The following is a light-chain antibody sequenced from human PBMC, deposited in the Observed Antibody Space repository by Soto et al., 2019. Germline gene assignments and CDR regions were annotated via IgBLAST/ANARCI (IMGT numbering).Light chain of an antibody. CDR2: GAS. J-gene: IGKJ1*01. V-gene: IGKV3-20*01. CDR3: QQYVSSVT. CDR1: QSVDSSF. Sequence: EIVLTQSPGFLSLSPGERATLSCRASQSVDSSFFAWYQQKPGQAPRLLIYGASKRATGIPDRFSGSGSGTALTLTISRLEPEDVAVYYCQQYVSSVTFGQGTKVEIK.